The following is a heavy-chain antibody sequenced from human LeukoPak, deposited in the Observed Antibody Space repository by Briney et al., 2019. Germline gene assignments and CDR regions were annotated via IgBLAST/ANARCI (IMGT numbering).Heavy chain of an antibody. J-gene: IGHJ3*02. CDR2: IYYSGST. CDR1: GGSISSGDYY. V-gene: IGHV4-30-4*08. CDR3: ASYSSGWYDAFDI. Sequence: SETLSLTCTVSGGSISSGDYYWSWIRQPPGEGLEWIGYIYYSGSTYYNPSLKSRVTISVDTSKNQFSLKLSSVTAADTAVYYCASYSSGWYDAFDIWGQGTMVTVSS. D-gene: IGHD6-19*01.